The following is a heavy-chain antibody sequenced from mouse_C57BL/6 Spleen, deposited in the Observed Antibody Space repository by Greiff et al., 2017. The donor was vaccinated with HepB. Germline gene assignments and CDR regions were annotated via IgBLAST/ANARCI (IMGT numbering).Heavy chain of an antibody. Sequence: VQLQQPGTELVKPGASVKLSCKASGYTFTSYWMHWVKQRPGQGLEWIGNINPSNGGTNYNEKFKSKATLTVDKSSSTAYLQLSSLTSEDSAVYYCASLITTVVARYFDDWGTGTTVTVSS. V-gene: IGHV1-53*01. CDR2: INPSNGGT. CDR3: ASLITTVVARYFDD. D-gene: IGHD1-1*01. CDR1: GYTFTSYW. J-gene: IGHJ1*03.